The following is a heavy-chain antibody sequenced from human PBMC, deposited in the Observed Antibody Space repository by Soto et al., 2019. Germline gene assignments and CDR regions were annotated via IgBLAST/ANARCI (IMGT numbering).Heavy chain of an antibody. V-gene: IGHV4-31*03. J-gene: IGHJ6*04. D-gene: IGHD6-6*01. CDR3: AKGASIADLYYGMDV. CDR1: GGSISSGGYY. CDR2: NYYSGIT. Sequence: SETLSLTCTVSGGSISSGGYYWTWIRQHPGKGLEWIGYNYYSGITYYNPSLKSRVTISLDTSKNQFSLKLSSVTAAATAVYYCAKGASIADLYYGMDVWGKGTAVTVSS.